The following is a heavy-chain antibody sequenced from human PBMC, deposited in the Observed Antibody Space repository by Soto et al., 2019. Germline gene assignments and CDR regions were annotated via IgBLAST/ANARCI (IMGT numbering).Heavy chain of an antibody. CDR1: GFSLTTSGVG. CDR3: AHRLTLNSDWNYGRFDY. Sequence: SGPTLVNPTQTLTLTCTFSGFSLTTSGVGVGWVRQPPEKALEWLALIYWDDDKRYSPSLRTRLTITKDTSKNHVVLTMTNLDPVDTATYYFAHRLTLNSDWNYGRFDYWGQGTLVTVSS. D-gene: IGHD1-7*01. CDR2: IYWDDDK. J-gene: IGHJ4*02. V-gene: IGHV2-5*02.